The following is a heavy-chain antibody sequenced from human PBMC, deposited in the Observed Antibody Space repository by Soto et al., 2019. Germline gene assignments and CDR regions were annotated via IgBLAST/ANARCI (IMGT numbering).Heavy chain of an antibody. CDR1: GGSITSDY. D-gene: IGHD6-19*01. J-gene: IGHJ5*02. Sequence: SDTLSLTCTVSGGSITSDYWSWIRQPAGKGLEWLGRIYFSGSFNYDPSLKGRVTMSIDRSKNQVSLNLRSVTAADTAVYYCASRHSSGWPTNWFDPWGQGTLVTVSS. V-gene: IGHV4-4*07. CDR2: IYFSGSF. CDR3: ASRHSSGWPTNWFDP.